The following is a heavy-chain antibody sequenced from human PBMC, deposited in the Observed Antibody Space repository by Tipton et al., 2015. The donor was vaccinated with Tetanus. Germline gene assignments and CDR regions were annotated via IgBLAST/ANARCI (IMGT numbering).Heavy chain of an antibody. Sequence: TLSLTCTVSGGSISSSSYYWGWIRQPPGKGLEWIGEINHSRNINNNPSLKSRVTISIDTSKNQFSLKLSSVTAADTGVYYCARVGLVMAARRRNWFDPWGQGTLVTVSS. D-gene: IGHD6-6*01. CDR1: GGSISSSSYY. CDR2: INHSRNI. CDR3: ARVGLVMAARRRNWFDP. J-gene: IGHJ5*02. V-gene: IGHV4-39*07.